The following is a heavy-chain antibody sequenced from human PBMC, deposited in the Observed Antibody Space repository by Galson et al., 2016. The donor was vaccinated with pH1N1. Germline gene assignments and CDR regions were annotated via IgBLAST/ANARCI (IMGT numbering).Heavy chain of an antibody. D-gene: IGHD5-12*01. CDR3: ARLSIRHTPRDY. Sequence: SETLSLTCSVSDDSISRTPFYWGWIREAPGKGLEWIGNVYYNGVTFYNPSLESRLTISVDTSKRQFSLKLTSVTAADTAVYYCARLSIRHTPRDYWGQGILVTVSS. J-gene: IGHJ4*02. V-gene: IGHV4-39*01. CDR1: DDSISRTPFY. CDR2: VYYNGVT.